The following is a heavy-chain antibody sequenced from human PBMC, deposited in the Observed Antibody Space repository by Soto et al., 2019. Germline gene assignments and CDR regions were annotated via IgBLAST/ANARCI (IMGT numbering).Heavy chain of an antibody. J-gene: IGHJ6*02. CDR2: ISYDGSNK. D-gene: IGHD2-8*01. Sequence: QVQLVESGGGVVQPGRSLRLSCAASGFTFSSYAMHWVRQAPGKGLEWVAVISYDGSNKYYADSVKGRFTISRDNSKNTLYLQMNSLRAEDTAVYYCARGPYCTNGVCYPPLGMDVWGQWTTVTVSS. CDR3: ARGPYCTNGVCYPPLGMDV. V-gene: IGHV3-30-3*01. CDR1: GFTFSSYA.